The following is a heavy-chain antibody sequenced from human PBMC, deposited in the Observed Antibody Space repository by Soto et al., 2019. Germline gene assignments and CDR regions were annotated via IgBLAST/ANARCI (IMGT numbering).Heavy chain of an antibody. J-gene: IGHJ5*02. CDR2: IWYDGSNK. CDR1: GFTFSSYG. D-gene: IGHD6-13*01. CDR3: ARGSMSSSWYGDWFDP. Sequence: QVQLVESGGGVVQPGRSLRLSCAASGFTFSSYGMHWVRQAPGKGLEWVAVIWYDGSNKYYADSVKGRFTISRDNSKNTLYLQMNSLRAEYTAVYYCARGSMSSSWYGDWFDPWGQGTLVTVSS. V-gene: IGHV3-33*01.